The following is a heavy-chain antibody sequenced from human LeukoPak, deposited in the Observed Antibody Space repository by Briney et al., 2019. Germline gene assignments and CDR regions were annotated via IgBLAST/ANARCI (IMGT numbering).Heavy chain of an antibody. CDR1: GFTFRSHA. J-gene: IGHJ4*02. Sequence: GGSPRLSCVGSGFTFRSHAMSWVRQAPEKGLEFVSGIYENGGTTYYADSVKGRFSISRDNSKNTLYLQMDSLRGEGTAVYYCAKDFRIGYSAHFDYWGQGALVTVSS. CDR2: IYENGGTT. V-gene: IGHV3-23*01. D-gene: IGHD2-21*01. CDR3: AKDFRIGYSAHFDY.